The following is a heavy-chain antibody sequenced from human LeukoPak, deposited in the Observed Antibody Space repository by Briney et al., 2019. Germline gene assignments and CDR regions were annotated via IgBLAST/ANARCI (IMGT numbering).Heavy chain of an antibody. D-gene: IGHD4-23*01. J-gene: IGHJ4*02. CDR1: GFTFDDYA. CDR2: ISWNSGSI. Sequence: GRSLRLSCAASGFTFDDYAMHWVRQAPGKGLEWVSGISWNSGSIGYADSVKGRFTISRDNAKNTLYLQMNSLRVEDTAVYYCARGRPHGNDYWGQGTLVTVSS. V-gene: IGHV3-9*01. CDR3: ARGRPHGNDY.